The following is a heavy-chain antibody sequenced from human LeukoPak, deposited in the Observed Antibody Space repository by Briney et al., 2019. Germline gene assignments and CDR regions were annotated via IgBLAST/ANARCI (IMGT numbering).Heavy chain of an antibody. V-gene: IGHV3-15*01. CDR3: TTDLPRYFDWPHAFDI. Sequence: GGSLRLSCAASGFSISRYSVNWAGKPPGKGLDWVGRIKSKPDGGTTDYAAPVKGRFTISRDDSKNTLYLQMNSLKTEDTAVYYCTTDLPRYFDWPHAFDIWGQGTMVTVSS. D-gene: IGHD3-9*01. CDR1: GFSISRYS. J-gene: IGHJ3*02. CDR2: IKSKPDGGTT.